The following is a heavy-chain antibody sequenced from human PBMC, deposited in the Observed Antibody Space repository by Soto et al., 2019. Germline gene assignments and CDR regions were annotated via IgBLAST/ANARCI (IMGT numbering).Heavy chain of an antibody. CDR1: GYTFTSYD. V-gene: IGHV1-8*01. CDR3: AAKDTAMVSYYYGMDV. J-gene: IGHJ6*02. CDR2: MNPNSGNT. D-gene: IGHD5-18*01. Sequence: QVQLVQSGAEVKKPGASVKVSCKASGYTFTSYDINWVRQATGQGLEWMGWMNPNSGNTGYAQKFQGRVTMTRNTSISTAYMELSSLRSEDTAVYYCAAKDTAMVSYYYGMDVWGQGTTVTVSS.